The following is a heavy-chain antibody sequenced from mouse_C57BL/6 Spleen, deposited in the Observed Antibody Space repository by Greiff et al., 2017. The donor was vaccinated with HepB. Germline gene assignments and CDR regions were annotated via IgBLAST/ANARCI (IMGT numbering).Heavy chain of an antibody. J-gene: IGHJ2*01. V-gene: IGHV1-80*01. CDR1: GYAFSSYW. CDR3: ARSVEAYYFDY. D-gene: IGHD1-1*02. Sequence: QVQLQQSGAELVKPGASVKISCKASGYAFSSYWMNWVKQRPGKGLEWIGQIYPGDGDTNYNGKFKGKATLTADKSSSTAYMQLSSLTSEDSAVYFCARSVEAYYFDYWGQGTTLTVSS. CDR2: IYPGDGDT.